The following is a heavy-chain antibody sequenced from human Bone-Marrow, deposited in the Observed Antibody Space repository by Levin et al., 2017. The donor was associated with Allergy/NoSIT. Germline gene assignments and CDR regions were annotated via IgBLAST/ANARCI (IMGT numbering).Heavy chain of an antibody. J-gene: IGHJ4*02. V-gene: IGHV3-23*01. CDR3: AGYDTSAYHSPFDY. CDR2: ISGSGGNT. CDR1: GFIFSNYA. Sequence: PGESLTLSCAASGFIFSNYAMNWVRQAPGKGLEWVSQISGSGGNTHYADSVKGRFTFSRDNSKNTLYLQMNSLRAEDTAVYYCAGYDTSAYHSPFDYWGQGPLVTVSS. D-gene: IGHD3-22*01.